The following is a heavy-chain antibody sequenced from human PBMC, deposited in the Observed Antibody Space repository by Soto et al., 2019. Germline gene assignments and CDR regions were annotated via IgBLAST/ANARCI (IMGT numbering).Heavy chain of an antibody. J-gene: IGHJ5*02. V-gene: IGHV4-39*01. CDR2: IYYSGST. CDR3: ARPRHSSWWGWFDP. CDR1: GGSISSSSYY. Sequence: QLQLQESGPGLVKPSETLSLTCTVSGGSISSSSYYWGWIRQPPGKGLEWIGSIYYSGSTYYNPSLKSRVTISVDTSKNQFSLKLGSVTAADAAVYYCARPRHSSWWGWFDPWGQGTLVTVSS. D-gene: IGHD2-8*02.